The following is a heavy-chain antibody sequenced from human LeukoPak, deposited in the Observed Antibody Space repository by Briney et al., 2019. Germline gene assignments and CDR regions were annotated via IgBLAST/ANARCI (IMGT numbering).Heavy chain of an antibody. Sequence: SETLSLTCAVYGGSFSGYYWSWIRQPPGKGLEWIGEINHSGSTNYNPSLKSRVTISVDTSKNQFSLKLSSVTAADTAVYYCARVEIGGAFDIWGQGTMVTVSS. J-gene: IGHJ3*02. D-gene: IGHD5-24*01. CDR1: GGSFSGYY. CDR2: INHSGST. V-gene: IGHV4-34*01. CDR3: ARVEIGGAFDI.